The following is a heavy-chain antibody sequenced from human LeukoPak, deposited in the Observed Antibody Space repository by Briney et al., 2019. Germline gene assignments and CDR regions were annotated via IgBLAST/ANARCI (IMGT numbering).Heavy chain of an antibody. CDR1: GFSLSTYW. V-gene: IGHV3-7*01. Sequence: GGSLTLSCLASGFSLSTYWMRWLRQAAEKGLEFVANTNQAARVRNYMDSLKRRCTISRENAEKSVYLEINSLRADDTAVYYCARDSVSSSFDLWGQGALVTVSS. J-gene: IGHJ4*02. CDR3: ARDSVSSSFDL. D-gene: IGHD6-13*01. CDR2: TNQAARVR.